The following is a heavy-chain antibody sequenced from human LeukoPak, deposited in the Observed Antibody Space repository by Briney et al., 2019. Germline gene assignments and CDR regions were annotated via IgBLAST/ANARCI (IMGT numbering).Heavy chain of an antibody. V-gene: IGHV3-7*01. CDR3: ARGAYDISGYYYYYYYMDV. J-gene: IGHJ6*03. CDR2: IKQDGSEK. Sequence: GGSLRLSCAASGFTFSSYWMSWVRQAPGKGLEWVANIKQDGSEKYYVDSVKGRFTISRDNAKNSLYLQVNDPRAEDAAVYYCARGAYDISGYYYYYYYMDVWGKGTPVTVSS. D-gene: IGHD3-22*01. CDR1: GFTFSSYW.